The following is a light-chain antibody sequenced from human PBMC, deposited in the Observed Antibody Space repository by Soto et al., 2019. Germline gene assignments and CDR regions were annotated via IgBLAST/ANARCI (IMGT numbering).Light chain of an antibody. CDR1: QSISSW. Sequence: DIQMTQSPSTLSASVGDRVTITCRASQSISSWLAWYQQKPGKAPKLLIYKASSLESGVPSRVSGSGSGTEFTLTISSLQPDYLATYYCQQYNSFPTFGQGTKVEIK. J-gene: IGKJ1*01. CDR2: KAS. CDR3: QQYNSFPT. V-gene: IGKV1-5*03.